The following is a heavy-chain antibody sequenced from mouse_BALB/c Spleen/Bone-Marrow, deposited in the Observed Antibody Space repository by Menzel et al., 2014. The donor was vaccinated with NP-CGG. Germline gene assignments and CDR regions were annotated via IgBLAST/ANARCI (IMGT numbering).Heavy chain of an antibody. CDR1: GFNIKDTY. CDR3: ARSGDGPFAY. V-gene: IGHV14-3*02. D-gene: IGHD2-3*01. J-gene: IGHJ3*01. Sequence: EVQLQQSGAELVKPGASVKLSCTASGFNIKDTYIHWVKQRPEPGLEWIGRIDPANGNTKYGPKFQGRATVTTDTSSNTASLQLSNLTSEDTAVYYCARSGDGPFAYWGQGTLVTVSA. CDR2: IDPANGNT.